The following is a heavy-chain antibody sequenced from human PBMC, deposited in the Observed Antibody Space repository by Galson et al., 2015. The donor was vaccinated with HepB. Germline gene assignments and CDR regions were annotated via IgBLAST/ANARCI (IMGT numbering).Heavy chain of an antibody. J-gene: IGHJ6*03. V-gene: IGHV1-8*01. CDR1: GYTFTSYD. CDR2: MNPTSGNT. CDR3: ASGRRLLWFRERQTGYYYMDV. D-gene: IGHD3-10*01. Sequence: SVKVSCKASGYTFTSYDINWVRQATGHGLEWMGWMNPTSGNTGYAQKFQGRVTMTRHPSISTAYMELSSLRSEDTAVYYCASGRRLLWFRERQTGYYYMDVWCKGTTVTVSS.